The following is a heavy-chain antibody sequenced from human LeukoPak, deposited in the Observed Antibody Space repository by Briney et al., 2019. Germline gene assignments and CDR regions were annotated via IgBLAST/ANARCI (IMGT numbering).Heavy chain of an antibody. CDR3: AKLLRNNTIYDF. D-gene: IGHD1/OR15-1a*01. CDR2: INWAASEV. J-gene: IGHJ4*01. V-gene: IGHV3-7*01. Sequence: PGGSLRLSCAASGFNFNIFWMSWVRQAPGKGLEWVASINWAASEVHYAGSVRGRFTVSGDNAKKSLFLQMNSLRVEDTAFYYCAKLLRNNTIYDFWGHGALVTVSS. CDR1: GFNFNIFW.